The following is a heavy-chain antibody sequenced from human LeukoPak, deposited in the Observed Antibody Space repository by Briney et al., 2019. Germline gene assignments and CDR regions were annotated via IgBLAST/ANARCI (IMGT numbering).Heavy chain of an antibody. CDR3: ARPMAVAGTDYYYYGMDV. J-gene: IGHJ6*02. CDR2: IIPIFGTA. Sequence: SVKVSCKASGYTFTGYYMHWVRQAPGQGLEWMGGIIPIFGTANYAQKFQGRVTITADESTSTAYMELSSLRSEDTAVYYCARPMAVAGTDYYYYGMDVWGQGTTVTVSS. V-gene: IGHV1-69*13. D-gene: IGHD6-19*01. CDR1: GYTFTGYY.